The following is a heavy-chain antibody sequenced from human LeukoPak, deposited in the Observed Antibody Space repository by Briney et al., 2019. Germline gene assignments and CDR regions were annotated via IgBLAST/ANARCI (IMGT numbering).Heavy chain of an antibody. CDR1: GFTFDDYA. V-gene: IGHV3-9*01. J-gene: IGHJ4*02. CDR3: AKANHYGDYLDY. CDR2: ISWNSGSI. Sequence: PGRSLRLSCAASGFTFDDYAMYGVRQAPGKGLEGVSGISWNSGSIGYADSVKGRFTISRDNAKDSLYLQMNSLRAEDTALYYCAKANHYGDYLDYWGQGTLVTVSS. D-gene: IGHD4-17*01.